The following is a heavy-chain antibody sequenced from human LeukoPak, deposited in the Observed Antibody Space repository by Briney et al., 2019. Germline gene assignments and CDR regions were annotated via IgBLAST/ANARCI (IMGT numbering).Heavy chain of an antibody. CDR1: GGSFSGYY. D-gene: IGHD6-19*01. J-gene: IGHJ4*02. CDR3: ARGFYIWVAVAGGPFDY. V-gene: IGHV4-34*01. Sequence: ASETLSLTCAVYGGSFSGYYWSWIRQPPGKGLEWSGEINHSGSTNYNPSLKSRVTISVDTSKNQFSLKLSSVTAADTTVYYCARGFYIWVAVAGGPFDYWGQGTLVTVSS. CDR2: INHSGST.